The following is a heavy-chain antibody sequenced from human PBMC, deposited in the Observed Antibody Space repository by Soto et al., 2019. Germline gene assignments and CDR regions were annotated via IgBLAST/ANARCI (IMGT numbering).Heavy chain of an antibody. D-gene: IGHD1-1*01. J-gene: IGHJ4*02. CDR1: GGSFSGYY. Sequence: KPSETVALTCAVYGGSFSGYYWSWIRQPPGKGLEWIGEINHSGSTNYILSLKSRVTISVDTSKNQFSLKLRSVTAADTAMYYCARGTGWNASSATFDYSGQRTLVTVFS. CDR3: ARGTGWNASSATFDY. V-gene: IGHV4-34*01. CDR2: INHSGST.